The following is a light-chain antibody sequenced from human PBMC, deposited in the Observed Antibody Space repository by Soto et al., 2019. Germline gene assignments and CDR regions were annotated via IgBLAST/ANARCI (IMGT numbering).Light chain of an antibody. CDR3: QRYDKVRLIFT. V-gene: IGKV1-33*01. CDR1: QDMRNY. J-gene: IGKJ3*01. CDR2: DAS. Sequence: DIQMTQSPSSLSASVGDRVTITCQASQDMRNYLNWYQQKPGEAPKLLIYDASNSETVVPSKFSGSGSGTHFTFTISDLQAEDIATYYCQRYDKVRLIFTFEPGTKV.